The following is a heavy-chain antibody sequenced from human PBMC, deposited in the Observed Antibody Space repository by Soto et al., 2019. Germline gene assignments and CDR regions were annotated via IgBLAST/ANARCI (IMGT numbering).Heavy chain of an antibody. CDR2: ISSSSTI. V-gene: IGHV3-48*01. CDR1: GFTFSSYS. Sequence: GGSLILSCAASGFTFSSYSMNWVRQAPGKGLEWVSYISSSSTIYYADSVKGRFTISRDNAKNSLYLQMNSLRAEDTAVYYCARGGVRYYYYMDVWGKGTTVTVSS. J-gene: IGHJ6*03. D-gene: IGHD6-6*01. CDR3: ARGGVRYYYYMDV.